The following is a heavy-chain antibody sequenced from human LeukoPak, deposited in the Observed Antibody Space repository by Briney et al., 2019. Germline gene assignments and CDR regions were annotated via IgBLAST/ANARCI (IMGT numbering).Heavy chain of an antibody. V-gene: IGHV3-23*01. J-gene: IGHJ4*02. CDR1: GFTFSSYA. CDR2: ISGSGGST. D-gene: IGHD2-2*01. CDR3: AKEEDPVVPAASGYFDY. Sequence: QPGGSLRLSCAASGFTFSSYAMSWVRQAPGKGLEWVSAISGSGGSTYYADSVKGRFTISRDNSKNTLYLQMNSLRAEDTAVYYCAKEEDPVVPAASGYFDYWGQGTLVTVSS.